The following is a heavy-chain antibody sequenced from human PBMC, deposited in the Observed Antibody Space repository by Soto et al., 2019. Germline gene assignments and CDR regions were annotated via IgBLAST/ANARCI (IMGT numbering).Heavy chain of an antibody. Sequence: ASVKVSCKASGYTFTSYGISWVRQAPGQGLEWMGWISAYNGNTNYAQKLQGRVTMTTDTSTSTAYMELRSLRAEDTALYYCTRAAWSPYLSFYWGQGALVTVSS. V-gene: IGHV1-18*01. CDR1: GYTFTSYG. J-gene: IGHJ4*02. CDR2: ISAYNGNT. D-gene: IGHD3-10*01. CDR3: TRAAWSPYLSFY.